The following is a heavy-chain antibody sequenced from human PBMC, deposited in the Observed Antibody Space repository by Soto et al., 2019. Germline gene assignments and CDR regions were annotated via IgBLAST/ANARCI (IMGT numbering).Heavy chain of an antibody. Sequence: GGSLRLSCAASGFTFSSYAMHWVRQAPGKGLEWVAVISYDGSNKYYADSVKGRFTISRDNSKNTLYLQMNSLRAEDTAVYYCASLYYYDSSGYIGRTELIDYWGQGTLVTVSS. V-gene: IGHV3-30-3*01. CDR3: ASLYYYDSSGYIGRTELIDY. J-gene: IGHJ4*02. CDR2: ISYDGSNK. CDR1: GFTFSSYA. D-gene: IGHD3-22*01.